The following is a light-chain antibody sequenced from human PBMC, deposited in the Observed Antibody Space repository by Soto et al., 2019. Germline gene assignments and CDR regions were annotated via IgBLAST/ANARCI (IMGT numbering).Light chain of an antibody. V-gene: IGKV3-15*01. Sequence: IVMTQSPATLSVSPGERATLSCRASQNIYSNAAWYQQRPGQAPRLLIYRASTRATGIPATFSGSGSGTEFTLTISSLQSEDFAVYYCQQYYNWPPITFGQGTRLEIK. J-gene: IGKJ5*01. CDR3: QQYYNWPPIT. CDR1: QNIYSN. CDR2: RAS.